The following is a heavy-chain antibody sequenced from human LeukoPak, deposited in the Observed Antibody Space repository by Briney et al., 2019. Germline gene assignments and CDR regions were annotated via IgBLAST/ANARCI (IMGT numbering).Heavy chain of an antibody. Sequence: GGSLRLSGADSGFSFSKYWMSWVRQAPGKGLEWVANIKPDGGDKYYVDSVKGRFTISRDNANKSLSLQISSLRAEDTAVYYCARALYNVGWYPDYFDYWGQGTLVTVSS. CDR2: IKPDGGDK. D-gene: IGHD6-19*01. V-gene: IGHV3-7*01. J-gene: IGHJ4*02. CDR1: GFSFSKYW. CDR3: ARALYNVGWYPDYFDY.